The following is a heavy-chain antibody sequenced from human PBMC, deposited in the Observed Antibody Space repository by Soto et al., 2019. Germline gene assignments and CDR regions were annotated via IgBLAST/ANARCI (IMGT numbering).Heavy chain of an antibody. CDR1: GYTLTELS. V-gene: IGHV1-24*01. CDR2: FDPEGGET. Sequence: GASVKVSCKVSGYTLTELSMHWVRQAPGKGLEWMGGFDPEGGETSYAQKFQGRVTMTRNTPISTAYMELSSLRSEDTAVYYCARGAPGIASYYYYYMDVWGKGTTVTVSS. J-gene: IGHJ6*03. CDR3: ARGAPGIASYYYYYMDV. D-gene: IGHD6-13*01.